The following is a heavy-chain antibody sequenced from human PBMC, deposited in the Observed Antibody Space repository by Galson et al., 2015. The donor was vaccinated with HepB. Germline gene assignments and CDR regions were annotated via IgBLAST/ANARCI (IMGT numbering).Heavy chain of an antibody. D-gene: IGHD2-2*01. J-gene: IGHJ6*02. V-gene: IGHV1-3*01. CDR3: ARDGADIVVVPAAIGGDYYYGMDV. CDR2: INAGNGNT. Sequence: SVKVSCKASGYTFTSYAMHWVRQAPGQRLEWMGWINAGNGNTKYSQKFQGRVTITRDTSASTAYMELSSLRSEDTAVYYCARDGADIVVVPAAIGGDYYYGMDVWGQGTTVTVSS. CDR1: GYTFTSYA.